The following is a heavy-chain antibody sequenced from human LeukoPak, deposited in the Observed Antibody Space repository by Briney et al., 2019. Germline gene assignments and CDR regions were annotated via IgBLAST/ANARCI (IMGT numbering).Heavy chain of an antibody. CDR1: GGTFSSYA. Sequence: SVKVSCKASGGTFSSYAISWVRQAPGQGLEWMGGIIPIFGTANYAQKFQGRVTITTDESTSTAYMELSSLRSEDTAVYYCARGATAGYYYYSMDVWGKGTTVTVSS. CDR3: ARGATAGYYYYSMDV. J-gene: IGHJ6*03. V-gene: IGHV1-69*05. D-gene: IGHD5-24*01. CDR2: IIPIFGTA.